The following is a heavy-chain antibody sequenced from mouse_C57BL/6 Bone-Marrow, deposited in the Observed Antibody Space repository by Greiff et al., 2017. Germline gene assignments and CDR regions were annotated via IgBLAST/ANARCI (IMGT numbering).Heavy chain of an antibody. Sequence: EVQLVESGGGLVKPGGSLKLSCAASGFTFSDYGMHWVRQAPEMGLEWVAYISSGSSTIYYADTVKGRITISRDNAKNTLFLQMTSLRSEDTAMYYCARTGTQYFDYWGQGTTLTVSS. V-gene: IGHV5-17*01. CDR2: ISSGSSTI. J-gene: IGHJ2*01. CDR3: ARTGTQYFDY. CDR1: GFTFSDYG. D-gene: IGHD3-1*01.